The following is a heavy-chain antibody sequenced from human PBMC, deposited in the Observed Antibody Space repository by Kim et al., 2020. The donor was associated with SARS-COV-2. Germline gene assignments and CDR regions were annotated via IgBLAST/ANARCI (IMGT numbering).Heavy chain of an antibody. D-gene: IGHD3-16*02. Sequence: ASVKVSCKASGYTFTSYGISWVRQAPGQGLEWMGWISAYNGNTNYAQKLQGRVTMTTDTSTSTAYMELRSLRSDDTAVYYCARDLPASGSYRFAHYYYGMDVWGQGTTVTVSS. J-gene: IGHJ6*02. V-gene: IGHV1-18*01. CDR3: ARDLPASGSYRFAHYYYGMDV. CDR1: GYTFTSYG. CDR2: ISAYNGNT.